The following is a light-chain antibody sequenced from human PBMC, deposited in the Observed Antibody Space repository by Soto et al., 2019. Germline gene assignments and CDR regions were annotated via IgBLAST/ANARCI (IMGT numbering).Light chain of an antibody. CDR3: QQYNNWPPRAWT. Sequence: EIVMTQSPATLSASPGERATLSCRASQSVSSNLAWYQLKPGQAPRLVIYGASTRATGIPARFSGSGSGTEFTLTISSLQSEDFAVYYCQQYNNWPPRAWTFGQGTKVEIK. V-gene: IGKV3-15*01. J-gene: IGKJ1*01. CDR1: QSVSSN. CDR2: GAS.